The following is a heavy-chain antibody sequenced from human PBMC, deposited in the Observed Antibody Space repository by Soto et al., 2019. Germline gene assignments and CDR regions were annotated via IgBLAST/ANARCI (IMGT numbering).Heavy chain of an antibody. CDR1: GYTLTELS. CDR3: APLVGASVNFFDY. D-gene: IGHD1-26*01. CDR2: CDPEDGET. V-gene: IGHV1-24*01. J-gene: IGHJ4*02. Sequence: ASVKVSCKVSGYTLTELSMHWVRQAPGKGLVWMGGCDPEDGETIYAQKFQGRVTMTEDTSTDTAYMELSSLRSEDTAVYYCAPLVGASVNFFDYWGQGTLVTVSS.